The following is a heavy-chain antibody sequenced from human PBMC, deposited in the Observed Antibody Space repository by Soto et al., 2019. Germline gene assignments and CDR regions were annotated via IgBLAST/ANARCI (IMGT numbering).Heavy chain of an antibody. V-gene: IGHV3-33*01. D-gene: IGHD3-16*01. CDR3: ASDGEVVERGLDF. J-gene: IGHJ4*02. CDR1: GFTFSSYG. CDR2: IWFDGSNK. Sequence: QVHLVESGGGVAQPGRSLRLSCVASGFTFSSYGMHWVRQAPGKGLEWVAGIWFDGSNKYYAESVKGRFTISRDNPKNTLYREINSMSDDDTAVYYCASDGEVVERGLDFWCRGSLVTVSS.